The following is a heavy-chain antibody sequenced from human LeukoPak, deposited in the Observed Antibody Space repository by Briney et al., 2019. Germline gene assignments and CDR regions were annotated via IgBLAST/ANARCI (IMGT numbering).Heavy chain of an antibody. Sequence: GGSLRLSCAASGFTVSSNYMSWVRQAPGKGLEWVANIKQDGSEKYYVDSVKGRFTISRDNAKNSLYLQMNSLRAEDTAVYYCARSPYYYGLASPYFDYWGQGTLVTVSS. CDR2: IKQDGSEK. V-gene: IGHV3-7*01. CDR3: ARSPYYYGLASPYFDY. CDR1: GFTVSSNY. J-gene: IGHJ4*02. D-gene: IGHD3-10*01.